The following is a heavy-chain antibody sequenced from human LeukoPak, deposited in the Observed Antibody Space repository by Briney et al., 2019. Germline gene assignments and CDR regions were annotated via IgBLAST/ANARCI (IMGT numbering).Heavy chain of an antibody. CDR3: AREVYYGSGSLTYFDY. J-gene: IGHJ4*02. V-gene: IGHV3-11*06. CDR2: ISSSSSYT. CDR1: GFTFSDYY. D-gene: IGHD3-10*01. Sequence: GGSLRLSCAASGFTFSDYYMSWIRQAPVKGLEWVSYISSSSSYTNYADSVKGRFTISRDNAKNSLYLQMNSLRAEDTAVYYCAREVYYGSGSLTYFDYWGQGTLVTVSS.